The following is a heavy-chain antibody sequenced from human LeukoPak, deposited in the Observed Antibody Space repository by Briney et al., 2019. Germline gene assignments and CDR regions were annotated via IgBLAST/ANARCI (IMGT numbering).Heavy chain of an antibody. V-gene: IGHV4-38-2*02. Sequence: SETLSLTCTVSGYSISSGYYWGWIRQPPGKGLEWIGSIYHSGSTYYNPSLKSRVTISVDTSKNQFSLKLSSVTAADTAVYYCAGDIVVVPAATYYFDYWGQGTLVTVSS. CDR2: IYHSGST. CDR1: GYSISSGYY. CDR3: AGDIVVVPAATYYFDY. J-gene: IGHJ4*02. D-gene: IGHD2-2*01.